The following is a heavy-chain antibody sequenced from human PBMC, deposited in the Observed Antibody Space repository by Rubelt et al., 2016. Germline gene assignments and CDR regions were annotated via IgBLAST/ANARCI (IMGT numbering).Heavy chain of an antibody. CDR3: ARVGNMVRGTTNGWAAY. D-gene: IGHD3-10*01. CDR2: INPSGGST. V-gene: IGHV1-46*01. J-gene: IGHJ4*02. Sequence: QVQLLQSGPEVQKPGASVKVSCKASGYTFTNNYMHWVRQAPGHGLEWMGMINPSGGSTTYAQKFQGRVTMTRDTSTSTVYMQLSSLRSDDTGVYCCARVGNMVRGTTNGWAAYWGQGTLVSVSP. CDR1: GYTFTNNY.